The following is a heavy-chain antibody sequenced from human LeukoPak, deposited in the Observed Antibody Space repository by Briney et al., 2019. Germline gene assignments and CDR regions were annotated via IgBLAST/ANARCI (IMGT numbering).Heavy chain of an antibody. CDR3: ARVSRYSGSWYDY. J-gene: IGHJ4*02. Sequence: SVKVSCKASGGTFSSYAISWVRQAPGQGLEWMGGIIPIFGTANYAQKFQGRVTITADESTSTAYMELSSLRSEDTAVYYCARVSRYSGSWYDYWGQGTLVAVSS. D-gene: IGHD6-13*01. CDR1: GGTFSSYA. CDR2: IIPIFGTA. V-gene: IGHV1-69*13.